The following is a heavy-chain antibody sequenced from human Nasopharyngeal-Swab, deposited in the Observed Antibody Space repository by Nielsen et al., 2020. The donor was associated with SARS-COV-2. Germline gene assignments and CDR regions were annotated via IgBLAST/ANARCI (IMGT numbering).Heavy chain of an antibody. V-gene: IGHV3-73*01. CDR1: GFTFSGSA. Sequence: GGSLRLSCAASGFTFSGSAMHWVRQASGKGLEWVGRIRSKANSYATAYAASVKGRLTISRDDSKNTAYLQMNSLKTEDTAVYYCTRRPLTPANGMDVWGQGTTVTVSS. CDR2: IRSKANSYAT. D-gene: IGHD1-14*01. CDR3: TRRPLTPANGMDV. J-gene: IGHJ6*02.